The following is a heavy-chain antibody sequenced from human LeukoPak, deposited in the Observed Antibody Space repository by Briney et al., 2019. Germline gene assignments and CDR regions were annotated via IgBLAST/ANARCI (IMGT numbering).Heavy chain of an antibody. V-gene: IGHV3-11*03. J-gene: IGHJ4*02. Sequence: IPGGSLRLSCAASGFTFSDYYMSWIRQAPGKGLEWVSYISSSSSYTNYADSVKGRFTISRDNAKNSLYLQMNSLRAEDTAVYYCATSIAAAGTSDSRRGDYWGQGTLVTVSS. CDR2: ISSSSSYT. CDR3: ATSIAAAGTSDSRRGDY. CDR1: GFTFSDYY. D-gene: IGHD6-13*01.